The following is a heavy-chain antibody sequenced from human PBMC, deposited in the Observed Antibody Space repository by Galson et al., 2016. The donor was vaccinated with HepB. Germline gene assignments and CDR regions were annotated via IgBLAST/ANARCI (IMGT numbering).Heavy chain of an antibody. CDR1: GYTFTDYY. CDR2: ITPFNGNT. CDR3: ASQIYCSNGVCNYGMDV. D-gene: IGHD2-8*01. Sequence: SVKVSCKASGYTFTDYYLHWVRQAPGQALEWMGWITPFNGNTNYAQKFQDRVTITSDRSMTSAYLELSSLRSEDTAMYYCASQIYCSNGVCNYGMDVWGQGTTVTVSS. J-gene: IGHJ6*02. V-gene: IGHV1-45*02.